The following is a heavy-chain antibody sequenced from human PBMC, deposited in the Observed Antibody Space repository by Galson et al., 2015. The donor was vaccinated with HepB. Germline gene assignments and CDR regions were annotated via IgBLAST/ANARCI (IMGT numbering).Heavy chain of an antibody. CDR1: GGSVSSSSYY. Sequence: ETLSLTCNVFGGSVSSSSYYWGWIRQSPGKGLEWIGSICYTGSNYYKLSLKSRVTIFVDTSRNQFSLRLTSVTAADTAVYYCARQGGLYYYGSGAGYFDYWGQGILVTVSS. V-gene: IGHV4-39*01. CDR3: ARQGGLYYYGSGAGYFDY. D-gene: IGHD3-10*01. CDR2: ICYTGSN. J-gene: IGHJ4*02.